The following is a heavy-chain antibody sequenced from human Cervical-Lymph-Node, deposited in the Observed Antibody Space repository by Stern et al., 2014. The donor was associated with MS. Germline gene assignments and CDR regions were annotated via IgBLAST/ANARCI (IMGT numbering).Heavy chain of an antibody. V-gene: IGHV1-2*02. CDR2: LNLNTGST. CDR3: ARERIVGASLDY. Sequence: VHLVESGAEVKKPGASVKVSCKASGYSFTDYYMHWVRQAPGQGLEWMGWLNLNTGSTNYAQKFRGRVTMTRDTSMTTAYMDLSRLTSDDTAVYFCARERIVGASLDYWGQGTLLTVSS. J-gene: IGHJ4*02. D-gene: IGHD1-26*01. CDR1: GYSFTDYY.